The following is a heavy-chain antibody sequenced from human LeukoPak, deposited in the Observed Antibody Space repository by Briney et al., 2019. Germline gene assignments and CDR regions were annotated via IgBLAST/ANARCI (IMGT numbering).Heavy chain of an antibody. CDR2: IYSGGNT. J-gene: IGHJ4*02. CDR1: GFTVSSNY. V-gene: IGHV3-53*01. D-gene: IGHD1-26*01. CDR3: ARDGWGIVGAKDYFDY. Sequence: GGSLRLSCAASGFTVSSNYMSWVRQAPGKGLEWVSLIYSGGNTYYADSVKGRFIISRDNSRNTLYLQVNSLRAEDTAVYYCARDGWGIVGAKDYFDYWGQGTLVTVSS.